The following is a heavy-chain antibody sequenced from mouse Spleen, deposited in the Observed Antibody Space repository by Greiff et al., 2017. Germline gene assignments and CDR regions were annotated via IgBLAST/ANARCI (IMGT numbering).Heavy chain of an antibody. CDR1: GFTFSSYY. Sequence: EVMLVESGGGLVKLGGSLKLSCAASGFTFSSYYMSWVRQTPEKRLEWVATISSGGGSTYYPDSVKGRFTISRDNAKNTLYLQMSSLNSEDTAVYYCARDKVFDYWGQGTTLTVSS. V-gene: IGHV5-9*01. J-gene: IGHJ2*01. CDR2: ISSGGGST. CDR3: ARDKVFDY.